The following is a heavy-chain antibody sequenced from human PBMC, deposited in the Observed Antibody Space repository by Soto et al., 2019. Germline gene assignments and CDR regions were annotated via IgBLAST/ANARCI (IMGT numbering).Heavy chain of an antibody. D-gene: IGHD2-2*01. V-gene: IGHV3-53*01. CDR1: GFTVSSNY. Sequence: GGSLRLSCAASGFTVSSNYMTWVRQAPGKGLEWVSVIYSGGNTYYTDSVKGRFTISRDNSKNTLYLQMNSLRAEDTALYYCARDSRNRNFFDYWGQGTLVTVSS. CDR3: ARDSRNRNFFDY. J-gene: IGHJ4*02. CDR2: IYSGGNT.